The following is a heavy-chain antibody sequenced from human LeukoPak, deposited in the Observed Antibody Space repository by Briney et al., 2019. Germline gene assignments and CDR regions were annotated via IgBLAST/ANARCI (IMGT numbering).Heavy chain of an antibody. CDR1: GFTFSSYA. CDR3: ARGRVATAVDGTLGY. V-gene: IGHV3-64*01. Sequence: GGSLRLSCAASGFTFSSYAMHWVRQAPGKGLEYVSAISSNGGSTYYANSVKGRSTISRDNSKNTLYLQMGSLRAEDMAVYYCARGRVATAVDGTLGYWGQGTLVTVSS. J-gene: IGHJ4*02. CDR2: ISSNGGST. D-gene: IGHD6-19*01.